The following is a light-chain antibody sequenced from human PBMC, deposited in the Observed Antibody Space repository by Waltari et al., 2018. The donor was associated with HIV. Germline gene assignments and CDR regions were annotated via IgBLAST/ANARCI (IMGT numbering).Light chain of an antibody. CDR2: SNN. CDR3: AAWDGSLSGVV. J-gene: IGLJ2*01. V-gene: IGLV1-47*02. Sequence: QSVLTQPPSASGTPGQRVTISCSGSSSNIGGYYVYWYQQLPRTAAKLLIYSNNHRPSGVPDRFSGSKSGTSASLAIIGLRSEDEADYYGAAWDGSLSGVVFGGGTKLTVL. CDR1: SSNIGGYY.